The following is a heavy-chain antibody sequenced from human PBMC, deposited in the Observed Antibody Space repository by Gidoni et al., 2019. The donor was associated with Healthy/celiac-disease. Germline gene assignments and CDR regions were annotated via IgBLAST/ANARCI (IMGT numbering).Heavy chain of an antibody. CDR2: IIPIFGTA. D-gene: IGHD6-6*01. J-gene: IGHJ5*02. Sequence: QVQLVQSGAEVKKPGSSVKVSCKASGGTFSSYAISWVRQAPGQGLEWMGGIIPIFGTANYAQKFQGRVTITADESTSTAYMELSSLRSEDTAVYYCAREILLSPGVGPIGWAIAATNSWRNWLDPWGQGTLVTVSS. CDR3: AREILLSPGVGPIGWAIAATNSWRNWLDP. V-gene: IGHV1-69*01. CDR1: GGTFSSYA.